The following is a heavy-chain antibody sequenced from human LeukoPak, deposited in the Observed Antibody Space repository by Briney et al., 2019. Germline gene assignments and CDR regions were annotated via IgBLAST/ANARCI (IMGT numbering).Heavy chain of an antibody. CDR3: ARMYRPYYFDY. D-gene: IGHD1-26*01. CDR1: GYTFTSYY. Sequence: VASVKVSCKASGYTFTSYYMHWVRQASGQGLEWMGIINPSGGSTSYAQKFQGRVTMTSDTSTSTVYMELSSLRSEDTAVYYCARMYRPYYFDYWGQGTLVTVSS. J-gene: IGHJ4*02. CDR2: INPSGGST. V-gene: IGHV1-46*01.